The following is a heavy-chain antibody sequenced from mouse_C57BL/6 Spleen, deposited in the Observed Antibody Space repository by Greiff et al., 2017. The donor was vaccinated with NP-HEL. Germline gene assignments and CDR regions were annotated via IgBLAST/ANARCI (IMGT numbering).Heavy chain of an antibody. J-gene: IGHJ2*01. V-gene: IGHV5-17*01. CDR2: ISSGSSTI. CDR3: ARNDFYFDY. CDR1: GFTFSDYG. Sequence: VQLQESGGGLVKPGGSLNLSCAASGFTFSDYGLHWIRQAPEKGLEWVAYISSGSSTIYYADTVKGRFTISRDNAKNTLFLQMTSLRSEDTAMYYCARNDFYFDYWGQGTTLTVSS. D-gene: IGHD2-12*01.